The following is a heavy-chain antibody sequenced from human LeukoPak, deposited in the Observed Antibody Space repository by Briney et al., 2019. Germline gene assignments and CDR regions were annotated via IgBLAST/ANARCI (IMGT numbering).Heavy chain of an antibody. D-gene: IGHD2-21*01. Sequence: PGGSLRLSCAASGFTFSSYAMSWVRQAPGKGLECVSAISGSGGSTYYADSVKGRFTLSRDNSKSTLYLQMNSLRAEDTAVYYCAKLFYSASVYYYYGMDGWGEATTLTDSS. J-gene: IGHJ6*04. CDR2: ISGSGGST. CDR3: AKLFYSASVYYYYGMDG. CDR1: GFTFSSYA. V-gene: IGHV3-23*01.